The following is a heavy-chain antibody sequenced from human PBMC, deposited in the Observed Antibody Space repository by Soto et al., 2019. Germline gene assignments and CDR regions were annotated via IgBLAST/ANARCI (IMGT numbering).Heavy chain of an antibody. Sequence: QVQLQESGPGLVKPSQTLSLTCTVSGGSISTGDYYWSWIRQPPGRGLEWIAYIYHDGIADYNPSLRSRVTISIDTSNNQFPLKVPSVTAADTAVYYCVRVPGAYGEHEPYWGQGTLVTVSS. CDR2: IYHDGIA. CDR3: VRVPGAYGEHEPY. J-gene: IGHJ4*02. V-gene: IGHV4-30-4*01. D-gene: IGHD4-17*01. CDR1: GGSISTGDYY.